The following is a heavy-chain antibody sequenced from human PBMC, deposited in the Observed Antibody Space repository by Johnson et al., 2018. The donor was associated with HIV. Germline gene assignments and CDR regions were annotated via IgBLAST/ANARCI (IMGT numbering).Heavy chain of an antibody. CDR2: ISGSGGST. D-gene: IGHD5-12*01. CDR1: GITVSSNY. V-gene: IGHV3-66*02. CDR3: AKGKHIVATTDAFDI. Sequence: VQLVESGGGLVQPGGSLRLSCAASGITVSSNYMSWVRQAPGKGLEWVSVISGSGGSTYYADSVKGRFTISRDNSKNTLYLQMNSLRAEDTAVYYCAKGKHIVATTDAFDIWGQGTMVTVSS. J-gene: IGHJ3*02.